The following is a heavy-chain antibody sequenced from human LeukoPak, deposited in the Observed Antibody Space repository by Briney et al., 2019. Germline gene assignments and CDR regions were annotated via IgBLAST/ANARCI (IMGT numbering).Heavy chain of an antibody. D-gene: IGHD6-13*01. J-gene: IGHJ4*02. Sequence: GGSLRLSCAASGFTFDDYAMHWVRQAPGKGLEWVLGISWNSGSVGYADSVKGRFTISRDNAKNSLYLQMNSLRAEDMALYYCAKGRGREIAALGTEYWGQGTLVTVSS. CDR2: ISWNSGSV. V-gene: IGHV3-9*03. CDR3: AKGRGREIAALGTEY. CDR1: GFTFDDYA.